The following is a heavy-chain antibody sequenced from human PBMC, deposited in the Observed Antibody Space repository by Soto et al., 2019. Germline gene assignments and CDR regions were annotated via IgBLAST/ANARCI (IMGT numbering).Heavy chain of an antibody. J-gene: IGHJ4*02. CDR2: IYYSGST. CDR3: ARALCSGGSCYFIDY. D-gene: IGHD2-15*01. Sequence: TLSLTCTVSGGSISSYYWSWIRQPPGKGLEWIGYIYYSGSTNYNPSLKSRVTISVDTSKNQFSLKLSSVTAADTAVYYCARALCSGGSCYFIDYWGQGTLVTVSS. CDR1: GGSISSYY. V-gene: IGHV4-59*01.